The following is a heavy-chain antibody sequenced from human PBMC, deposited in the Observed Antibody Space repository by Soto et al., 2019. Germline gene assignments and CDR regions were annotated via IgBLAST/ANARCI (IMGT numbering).Heavy chain of an antibody. CDR3: ARDRSEKYQLPYSFDY. CDR2: INPSGGST. J-gene: IGHJ4*02. V-gene: IGHV1-46*03. Sequence: SVKVSCKASGCTFTSYNMHCVRQTPGQGLEWMGIINPSGGSTSYAQKFQGRVTMTRDTSTSTVYMELSSLRSEDTAVYYCARDRSEKYQLPYSFDYWGQGTLVTVSS. CDR1: GCTFTSYN. D-gene: IGHD2-2*01.